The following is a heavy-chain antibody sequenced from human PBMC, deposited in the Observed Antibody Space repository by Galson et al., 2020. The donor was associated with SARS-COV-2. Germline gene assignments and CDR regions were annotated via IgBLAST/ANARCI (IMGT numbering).Heavy chain of an antibody. V-gene: IGHV1-18*01. CDR3: ARREYYYIGLDV. J-gene: IGHJ6*02. D-gene: IGHD1-26*01. CDR2: KSPNNGAR. Sequence: ASVKVSCKASGYTFTDYGITWVRQAPGQGLEWMAWKSPNNGAREYAQKLQGRVFMTTDTSTSKAYMELKSLRSEDTAVFYCARREYYYIGLDVWGQGTTVTVSS. CDR1: GYTFTDYG.